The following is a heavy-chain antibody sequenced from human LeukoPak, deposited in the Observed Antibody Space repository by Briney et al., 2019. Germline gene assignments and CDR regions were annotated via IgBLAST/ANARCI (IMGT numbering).Heavy chain of an antibody. Sequence: GGSLRLSCAASGFTFRSYGIHWVRQAPGKGLEWVTMISFDGTNKHYADSVKGRFTISRDNSKNTLYLQMNSLRAEDTAVYYCARSGYSYGPSAYYYGMDVWGQGTTVTVSS. CDR2: ISFDGTNK. CDR1: GFTFRSYG. J-gene: IGHJ6*02. V-gene: IGHV3-30*03. D-gene: IGHD5-18*01. CDR3: ARSGYSYGPSAYYYGMDV.